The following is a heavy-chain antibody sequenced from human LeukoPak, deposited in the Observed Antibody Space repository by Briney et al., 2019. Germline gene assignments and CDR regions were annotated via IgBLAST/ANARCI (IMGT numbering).Heavy chain of an antibody. D-gene: IGHD2-2*01. V-gene: IGHV3-30*18. J-gene: IGHJ5*02. Sequence: GGSLRLSCAASGFSFSSYGMHWVRQAPGKGLEWVAVISYDGSNKYYADSVKGRFTISRDNSKNTLYLQMNSLRAEDTAVYYCAKEGGYCSSTSCYAGEWFDPWGQGTLVTVSS. CDR2: ISYDGSNK. CDR1: GFSFSSYG. CDR3: AKEGGYCSSTSCYAGEWFDP.